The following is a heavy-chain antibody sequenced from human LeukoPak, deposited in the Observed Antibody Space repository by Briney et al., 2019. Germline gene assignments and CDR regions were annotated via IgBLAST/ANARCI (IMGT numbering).Heavy chain of an antibody. D-gene: IGHD6-19*01. CDR2: IFYSGSA. J-gene: IGHJ4*02. Sequence: PSETPSLTCTVSGASISRYYWSWIRQPPGKGLEWIGYIFYSGSAIYNPSLKSRVTLSLDTSKNQFSLKLSSVTAADTAVYYCASRSGWHFDYWGRGTLVTVSS. CDR1: GASISRYY. CDR3: ASRSGWHFDY. V-gene: IGHV4-59*01.